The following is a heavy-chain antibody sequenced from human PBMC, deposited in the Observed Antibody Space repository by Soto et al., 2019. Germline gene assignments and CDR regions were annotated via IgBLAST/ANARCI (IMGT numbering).Heavy chain of an antibody. CDR1: GYTFTSYG. V-gene: IGHV1-18*01. J-gene: IGHJ4*02. CDR3: ARETRQYYYDSSGSSADY. D-gene: IGHD3-22*01. Sequence: QVQLVQSGAEVKKPGASVKVSCKASGYTFTSYGISWVRQAPGQGLEWMGWISAYNGNTNYAQKLQGRVTMTTDTSTSTAYMELRSLRSDDTAVYYCARETRQYYYDSSGSSADYWGQGTLVTVSS. CDR2: ISAYNGNT.